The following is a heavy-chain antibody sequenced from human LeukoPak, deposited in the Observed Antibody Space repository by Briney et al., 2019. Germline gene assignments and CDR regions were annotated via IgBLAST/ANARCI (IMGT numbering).Heavy chain of an antibody. D-gene: IGHD5-18*01. CDR1: GVTFSSYA. CDR2: ISYDGSNT. Sequence: VGSLRVSCAASGVTFSSYAMHWGRHAPGKGLGWVAVISYDGSNTYYADSVKGRFTISRDSSKSTLYLQMTSLKTADTAVYYCTTGSIQLWSGRDYWGEGTLVTVSS. V-gene: IGHV3-30*04. CDR3: TTGSIQLWSGRDY. J-gene: IGHJ4*02.